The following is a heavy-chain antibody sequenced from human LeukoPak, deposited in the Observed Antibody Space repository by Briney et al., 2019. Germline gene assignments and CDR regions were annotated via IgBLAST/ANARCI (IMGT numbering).Heavy chain of an antibody. V-gene: IGHV3-30*18. Sequence: GGSLRLSCAASGFTFSSYGMHWVRQAPGKGLEWVAVISYDGSNKYYADSVKGRFTISRDNSKNTLYLQLNSLRAEDTAVYYCAKEWRQWELLRGYFDYWGQGTLVTVSS. CDR3: AKEWRQWELLRGYFDY. CDR2: ISYDGSNK. J-gene: IGHJ4*02. CDR1: GFTFSSYG. D-gene: IGHD1-26*01.